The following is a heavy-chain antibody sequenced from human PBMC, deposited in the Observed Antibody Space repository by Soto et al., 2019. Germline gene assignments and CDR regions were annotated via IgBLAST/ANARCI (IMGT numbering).Heavy chain of an antibody. CDR1: GFTFSSYS. Sequence: GGSLRLSCAASGFTFSSYSMNWVRQAPGKGLEWVSYISSSSSTIYYADSVKGRFTISRDNAKNSLYLQMNSLRAEDTAVYYCARDVYYEGEVYYYYYYMDVWGKGTTVTVSS. CDR3: ARDVYYEGEVYYYYYYMDV. D-gene: IGHD3-16*01. CDR2: ISSSSSTI. J-gene: IGHJ6*03. V-gene: IGHV3-48*01.